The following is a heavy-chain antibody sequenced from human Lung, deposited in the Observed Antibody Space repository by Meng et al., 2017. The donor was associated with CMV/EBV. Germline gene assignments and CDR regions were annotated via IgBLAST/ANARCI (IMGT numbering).Heavy chain of an antibody. V-gene: IGHV1-69*05. CDR3: ARTRGSYYASALDH. J-gene: IGHJ4*02. Sequence: SVKVSCKASGLTFNNSAISWVRQAPGQGPEWMGGIIPFLGTSHYAQNFQGRLLITTDESTTTAYMELSSLKSEDTALYYCARTRGSYYASALDHWGQGTLVXVSS. CDR1: GLTFNNSA. CDR2: IIPFLGTS. D-gene: IGHD1-26*01.